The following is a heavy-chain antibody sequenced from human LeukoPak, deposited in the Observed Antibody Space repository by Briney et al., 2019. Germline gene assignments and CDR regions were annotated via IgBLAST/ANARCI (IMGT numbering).Heavy chain of an antibody. Sequence: SETLSLTCTVSGGSISSNSYYWGWIRQPPGKGLKWIGSIYYSGSTYYNPSLKSRVTISVDTSKNQFSLKLNSVTAADTAVYYCARANYYDSSGYSRGAFDIWGQGTMVTVSS. CDR3: ARANYYDSSGYSRGAFDI. J-gene: IGHJ3*02. CDR2: IYYSGST. D-gene: IGHD3-22*01. V-gene: IGHV4-39*01. CDR1: GGSISSNSYY.